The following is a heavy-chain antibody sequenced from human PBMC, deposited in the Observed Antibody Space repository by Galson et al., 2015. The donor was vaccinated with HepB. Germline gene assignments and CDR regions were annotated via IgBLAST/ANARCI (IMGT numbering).Heavy chain of an antibody. Sequence: QSGAEVKKPGESLKISCKGSGYSFTSYWIGWVRQMPGKGLEWMGIIYPGDSDTRYSPSFQGQVTISADKSISTAYLQWSSLKASDTAMYYCARRFPMVRGVILADWSVGYYGMDVWGQGTTATVSS. V-gene: IGHV5-51*01. CDR2: IYPGDSDT. CDR1: GYSFTSYW. CDR3: ARRFPMVRGVILADWSVGYYGMDV. J-gene: IGHJ6*02. D-gene: IGHD3-10*01.